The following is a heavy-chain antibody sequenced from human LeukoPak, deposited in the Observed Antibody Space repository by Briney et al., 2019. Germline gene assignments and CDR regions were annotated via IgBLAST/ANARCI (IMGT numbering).Heavy chain of an antibody. CDR2: IYHSGST. J-gene: IGHJ5*02. D-gene: IGHD5-24*01. V-gene: IGHV4-4*02. CDR3: AYAESWFDP. CDR1: GGSISSSNW. Sequence: RTSETLSLTCAVSGGSISSSNWWSWVRQPPGKGLEWIGEIYHSGSTNYNPSLKSRVTISVDKSKNQFSLKLSSVTVADTAVYYCAYAESWFDPWGQGTLVTVSS.